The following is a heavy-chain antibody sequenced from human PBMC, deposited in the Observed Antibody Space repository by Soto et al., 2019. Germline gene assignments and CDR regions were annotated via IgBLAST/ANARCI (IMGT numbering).Heavy chain of an antibody. D-gene: IGHD6-6*01. J-gene: IGHJ4*02. CDR3: ARDPNVYSRSSFGGF. Sequence: QVQLVQSGAEVKKPGASVKVSCMASGDTFSGYGFNWVRQAPGQGLEWMGWISSYNGNTNYAQNFQGRVTMTTDTSTSTAYMELRSLRSDDTAVYYCARDPNVYSRSSFGGFWGQGTLVTVSS. CDR1: GDTFSGYG. V-gene: IGHV1-18*01. CDR2: ISSYNGNT.